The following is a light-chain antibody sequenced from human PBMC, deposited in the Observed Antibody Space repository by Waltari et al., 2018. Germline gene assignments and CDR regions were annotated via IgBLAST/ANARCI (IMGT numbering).Light chain of an antibody. V-gene: IGLV4-69*01. CDR2: VNSDGSH. CDR1: SGHRSNI. CDR3: QTGGHGTWV. J-gene: IGLJ3*02. Sequence: LVVTQSPSASAPLGASVQLTCTLSSGHRSNIVAWLPQRPGKGPRYLMKVNSDGSHIKGDEIPDRFSGSSSGAERYLTISSLQSDDEADYYCQTGGHGTWVFGGGTTLTVL.